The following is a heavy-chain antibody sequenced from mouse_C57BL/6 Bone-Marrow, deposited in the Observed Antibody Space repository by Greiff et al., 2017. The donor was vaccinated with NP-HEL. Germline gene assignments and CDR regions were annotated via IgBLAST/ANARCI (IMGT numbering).Heavy chain of an antibody. Sequence: QVQLKESGAELARPGASVKLSCKASGYTFTSYGLSWVKQRTGQGLEWIGEIYPRSGNPSYNEKFKGKATLTADKSSSTAYMELRSLTSEDSAVYFCARRGWSWFAYWGQGTLVTVSA. CDR2: IYPRSGNP. D-gene: IGHD2-3*01. CDR3: ARRGWSWFAY. V-gene: IGHV1-81*01. CDR1: GYTFTSYG. J-gene: IGHJ3*01.